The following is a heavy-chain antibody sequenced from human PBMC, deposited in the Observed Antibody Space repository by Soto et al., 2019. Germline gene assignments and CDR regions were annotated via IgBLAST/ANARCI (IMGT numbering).Heavy chain of an antibody. CDR1: GGSITGSCYY. J-gene: IGHJ6*02. D-gene: IGHD3-10*01. CDR2: IYYIGST. V-gene: IGHV4-31*03. CDR3: ARDTALVRGVFGMDV. Sequence: SEALSLICTVSGGSITGSCYYWSWIRQHPGKGLEWVGYIYYIGSTYYNPSLQSRLTISVATSKKKFSLKVTSVTAADTAVYSCARDTALVRGVFGMDVWCQGNTATVS.